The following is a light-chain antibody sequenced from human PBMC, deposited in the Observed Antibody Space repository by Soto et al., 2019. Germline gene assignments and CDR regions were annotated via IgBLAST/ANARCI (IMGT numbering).Light chain of an antibody. CDR2: GAS. V-gene: IGKV3-20*01. Sequence: EIVLTQSPGTLSLSPGERATLSCRASQSVRSNYLAWYQQKPGQAPRLLIYGASSRATGIPDRFSGSGSGTDFTLTISRLEPDDFAVYYCQQYGGSSRTFGQGTKVEIK. J-gene: IGKJ1*01. CDR1: QSVRSNY. CDR3: QQYGGSSRT.